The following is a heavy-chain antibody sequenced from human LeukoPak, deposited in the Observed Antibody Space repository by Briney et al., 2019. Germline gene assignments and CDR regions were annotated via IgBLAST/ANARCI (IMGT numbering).Heavy chain of an antibody. J-gene: IGHJ5*02. Sequence: PSETLSLTCAVSGGSISSSNWWSWVRQPPGKGLEWIGEIYHSGSTNYNPSLKSRVTISVDTSKNQFSLKLSSVTAADTAVYYCARSPIAVAGIDRAGWFDPWGQGTLVTVSS. V-gene: IGHV4-4*02. CDR3: ARSPIAVAGIDRAGWFDP. D-gene: IGHD6-19*01. CDR1: GGSISSSNW. CDR2: IYHSGST.